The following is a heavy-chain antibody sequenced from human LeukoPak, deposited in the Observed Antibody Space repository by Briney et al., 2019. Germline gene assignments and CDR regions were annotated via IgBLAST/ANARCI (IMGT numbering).Heavy chain of an antibody. CDR2: IYYSGST. J-gene: IGHJ3*02. CDR1: GGSISSGGYY. CDR3: AEAGNYGDYVSYAFDI. D-gene: IGHD4-17*01. Sequence: SETLSLTCTVSGGSISSGGYYWSWIRQHPGKGLEWIGYIYYSGSTYYNPSLKSRVTISVDTSKNQFSLKLSSVTAADTAVCYCAEAGNYGDYVSYAFDIWGQGTMVTVSS. V-gene: IGHV4-31*03.